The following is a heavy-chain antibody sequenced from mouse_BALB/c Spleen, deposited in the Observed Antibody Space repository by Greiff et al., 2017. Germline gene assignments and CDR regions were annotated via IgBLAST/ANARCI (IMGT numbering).Heavy chain of an antibody. D-gene: IGHD2-1*01. V-gene: IGHV5-6-5*01. J-gene: IGHJ1*01. CDR1: GFTFSSYA. CDR2: ISSGGST. Sequence: EVQGVESGGGLVKPGGSLKLSCAASGFTFSSYAMSWVRQTPEKRLEWVASISSGGSTYYPDSVKGRFTISRDNARNILYLQMSSLRSEDTAMYYCARGDGNYWYFDVWGAGTTVTVSS. CDR3: ARGDGNYWYFDV.